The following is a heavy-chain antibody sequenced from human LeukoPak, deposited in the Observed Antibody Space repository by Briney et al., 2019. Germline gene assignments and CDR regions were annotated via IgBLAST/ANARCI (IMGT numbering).Heavy chain of an antibody. CDR3: AGLGGHGYSSSWYAAY. V-gene: IGHV4-59*12. Sequence: SETLSLTCTDSGGSISSYYWSWIRQPPGKGLEWIGYIYYSGSTNYNPSLKSRVTISVDTSKNQFSLKLSSVTAADTAAYYCAGLGGHGYSSSWYAAYWGQGTLVTVSS. D-gene: IGHD6-13*01. J-gene: IGHJ4*02. CDR1: GGSISSYY. CDR2: IYYSGST.